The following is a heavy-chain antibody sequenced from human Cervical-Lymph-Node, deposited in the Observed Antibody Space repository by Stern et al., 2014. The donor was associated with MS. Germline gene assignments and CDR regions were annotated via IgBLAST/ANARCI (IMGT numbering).Heavy chain of an antibody. V-gene: IGHV1-69*12. J-gene: IGHJ4*02. Sequence: VQLVESGAEVKKPTHTVKVSCKASGGTFSSYAISWGRQPPGQGLEWMGRIIPSFGTANYAQKFQGRVTITADESTSTAYMELSSLRSEDTAVYYCARDSTGTTWDNDYWGQGTLVTVSS. CDR3: ARDSTGTTWDNDY. CDR2: IIPSFGTA. D-gene: IGHD1-1*01. CDR1: GGTFSSYA.